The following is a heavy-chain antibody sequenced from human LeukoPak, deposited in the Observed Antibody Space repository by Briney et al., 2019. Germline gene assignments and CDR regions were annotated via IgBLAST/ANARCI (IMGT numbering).Heavy chain of an antibody. CDR3: ARGSWGEGHRRGIAAANFHYYYYYMDV. CDR1: GGSFSGYY. Sequence: SETLSLTCAVYGGSFSGYYWSWIRQPPGKGLEWIGEINHSGSTNYSPSLKSRVTISVDTSKNQFSLKLSSVTAADTAVYYCARGSWGEGHRRGIAAANFHYYYYYMDVWGKGTTVTVSS. CDR2: INHSGST. V-gene: IGHV4-34*01. D-gene: IGHD6-13*01. J-gene: IGHJ6*03.